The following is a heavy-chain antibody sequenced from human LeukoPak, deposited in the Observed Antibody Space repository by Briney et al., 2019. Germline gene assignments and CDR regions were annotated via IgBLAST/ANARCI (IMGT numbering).Heavy chain of an antibody. CDR1: GGSIRSSYYY. V-gene: IGHV4-39*01. Sequence: SETLSLTCTVSGGSIRSSYYYWGWIRQPPGKGLEWIGSIYDSGSTYYNPSLKSRVTISVDTSKNQFSLKLSSVTAADTAVYYCAGQYDSSGYYADYWGQGTLVTVSS. D-gene: IGHD3-22*01. J-gene: IGHJ4*02. CDR3: AGQYDSSGYYADY. CDR2: IYDSGST.